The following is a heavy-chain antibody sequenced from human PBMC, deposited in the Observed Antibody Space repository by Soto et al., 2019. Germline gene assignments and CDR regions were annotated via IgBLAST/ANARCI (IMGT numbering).Heavy chain of an antibody. J-gene: IGHJ6*02. CDR2: IIPIFGTA. CDR1: GGTFSSYA. Sequence: ASVKVSCKASGGTFSSYAISWVRQAPGQGLEWMGGIIPIFGTANYAQKFQGRVTITADESTSTAYMELSSLRSEDTAVYYCARDQRGYSYGWGWYYYYGMDVWGQGTTVTVSS. D-gene: IGHD5-18*01. CDR3: ARDQRGYSYGWGWYYYYGMDV. V-gene: IGHV1-69*13.